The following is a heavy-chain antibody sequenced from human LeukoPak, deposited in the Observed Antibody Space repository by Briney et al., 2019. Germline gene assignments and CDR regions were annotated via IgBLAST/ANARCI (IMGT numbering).Heavy chain of an antibody. Sequence: SDPLSLTCTVSGGSISSYYWSWIRHPPGKGLEWIGYIYYSGSTNYNPSLKSRVTISVDTSKNQFSLKLSSVTAADTAVYYCARQGGGFWYFDLGGRGTLVTVSS. CDR2: IYYSGST. CDR3: ARQGGGFWYFDL. D-gene: IGHD6-25*01. V-gene: IGHV4-59*08. J-gene: IGHJ2*01. CDR1: GGSISSYY.